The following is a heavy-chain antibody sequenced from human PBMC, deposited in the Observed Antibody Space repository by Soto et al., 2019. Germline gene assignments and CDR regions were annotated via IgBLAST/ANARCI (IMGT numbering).Heavy chain of an antibody. D-gene: IGHD3-22*01. Sequence: GGSLRLSCAASGFTFSRYSMNWVRQAPGKGLEWVSYISESSTTIYYADSVKGRFTISRDNAKNSLYLQMNSLRDEDTAVYYCARDYYDSSGYYTFGYWGQGTLVTVS. CDR1: GFTFSRYS. V-gene: IGHV3-48*02. CDR3: ARDYYDSSGYYTFGY. J-gene: IGHJ4*02. CDR2: ISESSTTI.